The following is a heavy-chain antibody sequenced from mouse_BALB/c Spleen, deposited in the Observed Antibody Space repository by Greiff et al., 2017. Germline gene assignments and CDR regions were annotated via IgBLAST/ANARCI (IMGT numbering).Heavy chain of an antibody. J-gene: IGHJ4*01. CDR1: GFSLTSYG. V-gene: IGHV2-9*02. CDR3: ARDQDRYDGDYYAMDY. Sequence: QVQLKESGPGLVAPSQSLSITCTVSGFSLTSYGVHWVRQPPGKGLEWLGVIWAGGSTNYNSALMSRLSISKDNSKSQVFLKMNSLQTDDTAMYYWARDQDRYDGDYYAMDYWGQGTSVTVSS. D-gene: IGHD2-14*01. CDR2: IWAGGST.